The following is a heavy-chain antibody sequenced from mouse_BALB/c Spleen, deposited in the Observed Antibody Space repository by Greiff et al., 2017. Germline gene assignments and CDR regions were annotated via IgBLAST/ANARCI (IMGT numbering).Heavy chain of an antibody. V-gene: IGHV1-55*01. J-gene: IGHJ2*01. CDR2: IYPGGGYT. Sequence: QVQLQQPGAELVKPGASVKLSCKASGYTFTSYWMHWVKQRPGQGLEWIGDIYPGGGYTNYNEKFKGKATLTADTSSSTAYMQLSSLTSEDSAVYFCAREEEGGYWGQGTTLTVSS. CDR1: GYTFTSYW. CDR3: AREEEGGY.